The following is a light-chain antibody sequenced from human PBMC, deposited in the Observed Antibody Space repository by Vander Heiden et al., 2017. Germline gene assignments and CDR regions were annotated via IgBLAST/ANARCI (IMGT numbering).Light chain of an antibody. CDR1: QSISSY. CDR3: QQSYSNPRLT. CDR2: AAS. J-gene: IGKJ4*01. V-gene: IGKV1-39*01. Sequence: DIQMTQSPSSLSASVGDRVTITCRASQSISSYLNWYQQKPGKAPKLLIYAASSLQSGVPSRFSGSGSGTEFTLTISSLQPEDFATYYCQQSYSNPRLTCGGGTKVEIK.